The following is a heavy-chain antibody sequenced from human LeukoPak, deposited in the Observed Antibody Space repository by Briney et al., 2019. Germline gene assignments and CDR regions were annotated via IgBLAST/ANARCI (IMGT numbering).Heavy chain of an antibody. J-gene: IGHJ4*02. CDR3: ARSQSQSGSYRYYFAY. CDR1: GVSVGSAGYY. CDR2: VYYSGNS. V-gene: IGHV4-61*08. D-gene: IGHD3-16*02. Sequence: SETLSLTCSVSGVSVGSAGYYWTWIRQPPGKGLEWIGYVYYSGNSNYNPILKSRVTMSLDPSNNQFSLKLSSVTAADTAVYYCARSQSQSGSYRYYFAYWGQGTQVAVSS.